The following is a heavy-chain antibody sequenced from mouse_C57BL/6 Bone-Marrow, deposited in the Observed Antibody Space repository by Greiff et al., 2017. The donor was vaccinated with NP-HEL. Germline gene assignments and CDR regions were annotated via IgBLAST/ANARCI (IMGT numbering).Heavy chain of an antibody. D-gene: IGHD2-1*01. CDR3: ARGRYGNFYWYFDV. CDR2: FHPYNDDT. CDR1: GYTFTTYP. V-gene: IGHV1-47*01. Sequence: QVQLQQSGAELVKPGASVKMSCKASGYTFTTYPIEWMKQNHGKSLEWIGNFHPYNDDTKYNEKFKGKATLTVEKSSSTVYLELSRLTSDDSAVYFCARGRYGNFYWYFDVWGTGTTVTVSS. J-gene: IGHJ1*03.